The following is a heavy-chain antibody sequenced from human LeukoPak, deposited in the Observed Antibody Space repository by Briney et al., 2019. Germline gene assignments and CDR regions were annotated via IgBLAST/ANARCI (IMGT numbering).Heavy chain of an antibody. CDR1: GDTLSSYA. D-gene: IGHD2-21*02. J-gene: IGHJ3*02. CDR3: ARERYCGGDCYSQAFDI. V-gene: IGHV1-69*06. Sequence: GSSVKVSCKASGDTLSSYAISWVRQAPGQGLEWMGGINPIFGTANYAQKFQGRVTITADKSTSTAYMELSSLRSEDTAVYYCARERYCGGDCYSQAFDIWGQGTMVTVSS. CDR2: INPIFGTA.